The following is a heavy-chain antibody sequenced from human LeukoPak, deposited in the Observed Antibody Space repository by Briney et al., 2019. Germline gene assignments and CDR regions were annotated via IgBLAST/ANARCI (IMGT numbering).Heavy chain of an antibody. D-gene: IGHD6-19*01. J-gene: IGHJ4*02. CDR2: IIPIFGTA. Sequence: ASVTVSFTASGGTFSIYAISWVRQAPGQGLEWMGGIIPIFGTANYAQKFQGRVTMTRDTSTSTVYMELSSLRSEDTAVYYCASGQWLDYFDYWGQGTLVTVSS. CDR3: ASGQWLDYFDY. V-gene: IGHV1-69*05. CDR1: GGTFSIYA.